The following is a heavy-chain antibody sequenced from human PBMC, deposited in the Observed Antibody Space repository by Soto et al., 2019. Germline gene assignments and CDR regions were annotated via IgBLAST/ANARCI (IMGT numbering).Heavy chain of an antibody. CDR2: IYSGGST. V-gene: IGHV3-53*01. J-gene: IGHJ6*02. CDR1: GFTFSSYG. CDR3: ARGYGGVTAAFDYYYGMDV. Sequence: TGGSLRLSCAASGFTFSSYGMHWVRQAPGKGLEWVSVIYSGGSTYYADSVKGRFTISRDNSKNTLYLQMNSLRAEDTAVYYCARGYGGVTAAFDYYYGMDVWGQGTTVTVSS. D-gene: IGHD3-3*01.